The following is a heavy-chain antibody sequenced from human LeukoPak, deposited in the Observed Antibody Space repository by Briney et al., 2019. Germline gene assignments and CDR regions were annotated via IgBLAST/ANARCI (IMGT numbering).Heavy chain of an antibody. CDR2: IYHSGST. J-gene: IGHJ6*03. D-gene: IGHD3-3*01. V-gene: IGHV4-30-2*01. CDR3: ARGVGGFLEWSPYYYMDV. Sequence: SQTLSLTCTVSGGSISSGGYYWSWIRQPPGKGLEWIGYIYHSGSTYYNPSLKSRVTISVDRSKNQFSLKLSSVTAADTAVYYCARGVGGFLEWSPYYYMDVWGKGTTVTVSS. CDR1: GGSISSGGYY.